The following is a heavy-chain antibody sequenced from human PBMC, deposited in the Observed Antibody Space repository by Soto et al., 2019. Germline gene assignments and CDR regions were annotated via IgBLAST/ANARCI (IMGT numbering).Heavy chain of an antibody. D-gene: IGHD4-17*01. Sequence: GESLKISCKGSGYTFTSYWISWVRQMPGKGLEWMGRIDARDSQTNYSPSFQGHVTISADKSFNTVYLQWSSLKASDTAMYYCARHDFGDYVYSFHNWGQGTLVTVSS. V-gene: IGHV5-10-1*01. CDR2: IDARDSQT. CDR3: ARHDFGDYVYSFHN. CDR1: GYTFTSYW. J-gene: IGHJ4*02.